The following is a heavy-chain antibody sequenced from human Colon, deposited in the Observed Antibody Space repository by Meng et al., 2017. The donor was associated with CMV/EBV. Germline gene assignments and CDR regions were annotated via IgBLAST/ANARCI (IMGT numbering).Heavy chain of an antibody. Sequence: QEWGPWLVSLSETRSLTCTVAVSSIRSGMYYVGWIRQFPRKGLEWIGSIYYSGSTFYNPSLKSRVTVSIDTSRNQFSLKLNSVTAADTAVYYCVRDHTYDRKIYWGQGSQVTVSS. CDR1: VSSIRSGMYY. CDR3: VRDHTYDRKIY. CDR2: IYYSGST. V-gene: IGHV4-39*07. D-gene: IGHD2-8*01. J-gene: IGHJ4*02.